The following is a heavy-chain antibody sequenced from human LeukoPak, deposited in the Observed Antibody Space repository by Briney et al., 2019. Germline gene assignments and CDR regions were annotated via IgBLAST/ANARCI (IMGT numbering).Heavy chain of an antibody. CDR2: INPNSGGT. J-gene: IGHJ6*02. V-gene: IGHV1-2*02. CDR3: AREFEVTGTTNYYYGMDV. CDR1: GYTFTGYY. D-gene: IGHD1-7*01. Sequence: GASVKVSCKASGYTFTGYYMHWVRQAPGQGLEWMGWINPNSGGTNYAQKFQGRVTMTRDTSISTAHMELSRLRSDDTAVYYCAREFEVTGTTNYYYGMDVWGQGTTVTVSS.